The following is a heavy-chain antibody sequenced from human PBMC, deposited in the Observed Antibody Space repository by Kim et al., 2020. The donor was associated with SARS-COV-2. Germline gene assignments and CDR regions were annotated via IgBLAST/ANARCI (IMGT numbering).Heavy chain of an antibody. CDR3: ARGGTLLWFGELGGPNWFDP. Sequence: GGSLRLSCAASGFTFSSYAMHWVRQAPGKGLEWVAVISYDGSNKYYADSVKGRFTISRDNSKNTLYLQMNSLRAEDTAVYYCARGGTLLWFGELGGPNWFDPWGQGTLVTVSS. D-gene: IGHD3-10*01. CDR1: GFTFSSYA. V-gene: IGHV3-30*04. J-gene: IGHJ5*02. CDR2: ISYDGSNK.